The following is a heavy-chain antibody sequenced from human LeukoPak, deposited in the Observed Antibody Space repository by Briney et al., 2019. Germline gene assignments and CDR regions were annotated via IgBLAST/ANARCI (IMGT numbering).Heavy chain of an antibody. V-gene: IGHV3-33*01. CDR2: IWYDGTNK. CDR1: GFSFSSYG. CDR3: ARDFPSSGDYPS. D-gene: IGHD4-17*01. J-gene: IGHJ4*02. Sequence: GGSLRLSCAASGFSFSSYGMHWVRQAPGKGLEWVAVIWYDGTNKYYADSVKGRFTISRDNAKNSLYLQMNSLRAEDTAVYYCARDFPSSGDYPSWGQGTLVTVSS.